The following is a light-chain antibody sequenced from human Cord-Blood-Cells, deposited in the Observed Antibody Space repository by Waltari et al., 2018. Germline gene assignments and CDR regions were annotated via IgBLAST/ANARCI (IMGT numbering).Light chain of an antibody. Sequence: QSALTQPPSASGSPGQPVTLSCTGTSSDVGGYNYVSWYQQHPGKAPKLMIYVVSKRPSGVPDRFSGSKSGNTASLTVSGLQAEDEADYYCSSYAGSNNVVFGGGTKLTVL. CDR1: SSDVGGYNY. J-gene: IGLJ2*01. CDR2: VVS. V-gene: IGLV2-8*01. CDR3: SSYAGSNNVV.